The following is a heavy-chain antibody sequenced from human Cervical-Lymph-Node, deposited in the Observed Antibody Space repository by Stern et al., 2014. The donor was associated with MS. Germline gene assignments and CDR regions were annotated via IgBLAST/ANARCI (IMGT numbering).Heavy chain of an antibody. CDR2: IYPGDSDT. D-gene: IGHD1-26*01. V-gene: IGHV5-51*01. CDR1: GFTFSTYW. CDR3: AGRPIAGGVLNFDF. J-gene: IGHJ4*02. Sequence: EVQLVQSGAEVKKPGESLKISCKSSGFTFSTYWIGWVRQMPGKGLECMGIIYPGDSDTRYSPSFEGQVTISVDKATTTPYLPRSSLKASDTAMYYCAGRPIAGGVLNFDFWGQGTQVTVSS.